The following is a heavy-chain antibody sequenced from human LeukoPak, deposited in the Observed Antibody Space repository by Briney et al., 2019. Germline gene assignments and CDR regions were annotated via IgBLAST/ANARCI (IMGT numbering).Heavy chain of an antibody. J-gene: IGHJ4*02. Sequence: GGSLRLSCAASGFIFNSYAMNWVRQAPGKGLEWVSGISGFGGSTYYAASVKGRFTISRDNPGDTLFLHLDNLRVEDTAMYYCARRGGSSWSSFDYWGQGSLVTVSS. D-gene: IGHD6-13*01. CDR2: ISGFGGST. CDR3: ARRGGSSWSSFDY. CDR1: GFIFNSYA. V-gene: IGHV3-23*01.